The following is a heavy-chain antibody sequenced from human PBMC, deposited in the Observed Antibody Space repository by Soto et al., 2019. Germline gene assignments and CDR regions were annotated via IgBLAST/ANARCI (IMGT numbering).Heavy chain of an antibody. J-gene: IGHJ6*02. D-gene: IGHD3-3*01. Sequence: GGSLRLSCAASGFTFSSYWMHWVRQAPGKGLVWVSRINSDGSSTSYADSVKGRFTISRDNAKNTLYLQMNSLRAEDTAVYDCARSYDYFCDYYYGMDVWGQGTTVPVSS. V-gene: IGHV3-74*01. CDR1: GFTFSSYW. CDR3: ARSYDYFCDYYYGMDV. CDR2: INSDGSST.